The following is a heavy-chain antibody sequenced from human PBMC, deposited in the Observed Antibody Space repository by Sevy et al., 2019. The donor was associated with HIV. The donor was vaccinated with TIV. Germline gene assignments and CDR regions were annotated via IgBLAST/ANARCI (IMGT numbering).Heavy chain of an antibody. CDR2: IRPGGGT. Sequence: GGSLRLSCAASGFTVSNYAMNWVRQTPGQGLEWVSLIRPGGGTYYADSVKGRFAISRDNSQNTLFLQMNSLTAEDTAVYYCARGQRGDRGTLYYFDFWGQGNLVTVSS. D-gene: IGHD1-26*01. CDR1: GFTVSNYA. V-gene: IGHV3-23*01. J-gene: IGHJ4*01. CDR3: ARGQRGDRGTLYYFDF.